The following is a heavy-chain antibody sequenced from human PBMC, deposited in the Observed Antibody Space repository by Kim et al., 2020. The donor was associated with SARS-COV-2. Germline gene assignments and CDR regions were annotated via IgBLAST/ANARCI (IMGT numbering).Heavy chain of an antibody. Sequence: VKGRFTNSRDNSKNTLYLQMNSRRAEDTAVYYCAKNYVWGSYPEAASFDYWGQGTLVTVSS. D-gene: IGHD3-16*02. V-gene: IGHV3-23*01. CDR3: AKNYVWGSYPEAASFDY. J-gene: IGHJ4*02.